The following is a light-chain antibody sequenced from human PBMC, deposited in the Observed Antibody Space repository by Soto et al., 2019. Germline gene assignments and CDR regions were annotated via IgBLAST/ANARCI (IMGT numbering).Light chain of an antibody. J-gene: IGLJ3*02. V-gene: IGLV2-8*01. CDR1: SSDVGGYNY. CDR2: EVS. Sequence: QSALTQPPSASGSPGQSVTISCTGTSSDVGGYNYVSWYQQHPGKAPKLMIYEVSKRPSGVPDRFSGSKSGNTASLTVSGLQAEDAAEYHCYSYAGSNNWGFGGGTKVTVL. CDR3: YSYAGSNNWG.